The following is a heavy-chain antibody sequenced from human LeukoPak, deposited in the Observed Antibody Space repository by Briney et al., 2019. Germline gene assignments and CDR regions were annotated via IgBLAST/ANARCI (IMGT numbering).Heavy chain of an antibody. CDR2: IGTAGDT. Sequence: GGSLRLSCAASGFTFSSYDMHWVRQATGKGLEWVSAIGTAGDTYYPGSVKGRFTISRENAKNSLYLQMNSLRAGDTAVYYCARGDSWSGYSGYGMDVWGQGTTVTVSS. CDR3: ARGDSWSGYSGYGMDV. CDR1: GFTFSSYD. J-gene: IGHJ6*02. V-gene: IGHV3-13*01. D-gene: IGHD3-3*01.